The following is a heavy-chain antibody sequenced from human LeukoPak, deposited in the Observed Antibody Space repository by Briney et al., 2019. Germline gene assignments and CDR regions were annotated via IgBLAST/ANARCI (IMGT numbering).Heavy chain of an antibody. Sequence: GASVKVSCKASGGTFSNYGITWLRQAPGQGLVWMGWFIPTFRTSNYAQKFQDRLTITADESASIAYMELSSLRFEDTAVYYCARSYYDFWRFDLWGQGTLVTVSS. V-gene: IGHV1-69*13. CDR3: ARSYYDFWRFDL. CDR1: GGTFSNYG. CDR2: FIPTFRTS. D-gene: IGHD3-3*01. J-gene: IGHJ5*02.